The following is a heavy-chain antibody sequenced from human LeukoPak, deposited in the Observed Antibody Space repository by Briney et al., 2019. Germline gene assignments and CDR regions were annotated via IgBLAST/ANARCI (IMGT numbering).Heavy chain of an antibody. Sequence: SVKVSCKASGGTFSSYAISWVRQAPGQGLEWMGGIIPIFGTANYAQKFQGRVTITADESTSTAYMELSSLRSEDTAVYYCARDSYSSGWLRHFDYWGQGILVTVYS. CDR3: ARDSYSSGWLRHFDY. V-gene: IGHV1-69*13. CDR1: GGTFSSYA. CDR2: IIPIFGTA. J-gene: IGHJ4*02. D-gene: IGHD6-19*01.